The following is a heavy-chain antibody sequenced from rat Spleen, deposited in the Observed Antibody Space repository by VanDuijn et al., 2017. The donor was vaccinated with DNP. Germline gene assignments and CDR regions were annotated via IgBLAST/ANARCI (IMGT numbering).Heavy chain of an antibody. J-gene: IGHJ2*01. Sequence: EVQLVESGGGLVQPGRSLKLSCAASGFSFSDYNMVWVRQAPKEGLEWVATIFYDDGSTYYGDAVKGRFTISRDNAKSSLYLQMDSLRSEDTATYYCVRWSSGHFDYWGQGVMVTVSS. CDR3: VRWSSGHFDY. CDR2: IFYDDGST. V-gene: IGHV5-7*01. D-gene: IGHD4-3*01. CDR1: GFSFSDYN.